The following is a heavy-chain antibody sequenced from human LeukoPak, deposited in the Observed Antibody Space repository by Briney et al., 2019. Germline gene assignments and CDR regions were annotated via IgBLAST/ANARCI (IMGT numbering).Heavy chain of an antibody. Sequence: TSETLSLTCTVSGGSISSSSYYWGWIRQPPGKGLEWIGSIYYSGSTYYNPSLKSRVTISVDTSKNQFSLKLSSVTAADTAVYYCARDIAPGIAASATIWGQGTMVTVSS. CDR1: GGSISSSSYY. D-gene: IGHD6-13*01. CDR3: ARDIAPGIAASATI. J-gene: IGHJ3*02. CDR2: IYYSGST. V-gene: IGHV4-39*07.